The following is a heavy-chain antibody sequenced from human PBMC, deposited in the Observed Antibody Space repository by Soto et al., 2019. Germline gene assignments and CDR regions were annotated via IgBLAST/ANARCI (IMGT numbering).Heavy chain of an antibody. CDR1: GFTFSSYA. V-gene: IGHV3-23*01. D-gene: IGHD5-12*01. Sequence: LSCAASGFTFSSYAMSWVRQAPGKGLEWVSAISGSGGSTYYADSVKGRSTISRDNSKNTLYLQMNSLRAEDTAVYYCLRDGYNLYYYYGMDVWGQGTTVTVSS. CDR2: ISGSGGST. CDR3: LRDGYNLYYYYGMDV. J-gene: IGHJ6*02.